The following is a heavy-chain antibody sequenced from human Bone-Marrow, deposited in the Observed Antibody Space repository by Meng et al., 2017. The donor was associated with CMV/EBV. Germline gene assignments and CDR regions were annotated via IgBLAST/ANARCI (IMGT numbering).Heavy chain of an antibody. D-gene: IGHD6-19*01. J-gene: IGHJ6*02. CDR1: GGSISSYY. CDR3: ARVDSSGWYGMDV. CDR2: IYTSGST. Sequence: SETLSLTCTVSGGSISSYYWSWIRQPAGKGLEWIGRIYTSGSTNYTHSLKSRVTMSVDTSKNQFSLKLSSVTAADTAVYYCARVDSSGWYGMDVWGQGTTVTVSS. V-gene: IGHV4-4*07.